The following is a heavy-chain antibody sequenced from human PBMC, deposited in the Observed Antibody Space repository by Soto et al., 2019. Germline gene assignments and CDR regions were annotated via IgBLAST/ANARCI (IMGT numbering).Heavy chain of an antibody. V-gene: IGHV5-51*01. J-gene: IGHJ4*02. D-gene: IGHD3-16*01. CDR3: ARRPNRPRAPFAY. CDR1: GYTFTSYW. CDR2: IYPGDSET. Sequence: PGESLKISCKGSGYTFTSYWIGWVRQMPGKGLEWMGIIYPGDSETRYSPSFQGQVTISADKSISTAYLQWSSLKASDTAMYYCARRPNRPRAPFAYWGQGSLVTVSS.